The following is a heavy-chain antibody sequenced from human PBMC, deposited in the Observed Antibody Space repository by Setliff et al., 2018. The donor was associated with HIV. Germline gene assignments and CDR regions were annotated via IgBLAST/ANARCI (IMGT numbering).Heavy chain of an antibody. Sequence: PGGSLRLSCAASGFTFNDYYMSWIRQAPGRGLEWVSYVSSSADTTFYADSVKGRFTIFRDNAKNSVFLQMNSLRAEDTGVYYCATQTGFYNSHWYDYWGQGTMVTVSS. V-gene: IGHV3-11*04. J-gene: IGHJ4*02. CDR3: ATQTGFYNSHWYDY. CDR1: GFTFNDYY. D-gene: IGHD6-13*01. CDR2: VSSSADTT.